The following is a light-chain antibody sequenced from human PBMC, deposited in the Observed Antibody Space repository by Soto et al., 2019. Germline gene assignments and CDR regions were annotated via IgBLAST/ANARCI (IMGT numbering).Light chain of an antibody. Sequence: GLTQSPGTLSLSPGERATLSCRASQSVSSDLAWYHQKPGQAPRLLIYGASSRATGIPDRFSGSGSGTDFTLTISRLEPEDFAVYYCQTYGSSPIWPFAQRTKV. CDR3: QTYGSSPIWP. CDR1: QSVSSD. CDR2: GAS. V-gene: IGKV3-20*01. J-gene: IGKJ1*01.